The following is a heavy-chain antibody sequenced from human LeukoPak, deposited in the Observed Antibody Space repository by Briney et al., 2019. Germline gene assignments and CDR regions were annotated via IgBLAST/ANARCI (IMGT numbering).Heavy chain of an antibody. J-gene: IGHJ6*04. Sequence: PGGALLLSCSAPGFPFSSYSMTSVRQAPGKGLEWVSSISWCSSFLYYADSVKGRFTITRDNAKNSLYLQMNSLRAEDTAVYYCAELGITMIGGVWGKGTTVTISS. CDR2: ISWCSSFL. V-gene: IGHV3-21*01. CDR1: GFPFSSYS. CDR3: AELGITMIGGV. D-gene: IGHD3-10*02.